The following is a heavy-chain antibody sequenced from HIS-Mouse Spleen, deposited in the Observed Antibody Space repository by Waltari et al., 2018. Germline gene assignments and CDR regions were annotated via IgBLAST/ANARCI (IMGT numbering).Heavy chain of an antibody. Sequence: QLQLQESGPGLVKPSETLSLTCTVSGGSISSSSYYWGWIRQPPGKGLEWIGSIYYSGGNDYNPALKSRVTISVDTSKNQFSLKLGSVTAADTAVYYCAREIPYSSSWYDWYFDLWGRGTLVTVSS. V-gene: IGHV4-39*07. J-gene: IGHJ2*01. CDR1: GGSISSSSYY. CDR2: IYYSGGN. CDR3: AREIPYSSSWYDWYFDL. D-gene: IGHD6-13*01.